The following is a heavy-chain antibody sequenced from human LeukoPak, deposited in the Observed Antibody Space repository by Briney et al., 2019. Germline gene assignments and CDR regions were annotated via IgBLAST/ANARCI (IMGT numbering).Heavy chain of an antibody. Sequence: SETLSLTCAVYGGSFSGYYWSWIRQPPGKGLEWIGYIYYSGSTNYNPSLKSRVTISVDTSKNQFSLKLSSVTAADTAVYYCARHRQWLAPFDYWGQGTLVTVSS. J-gene: IGHJ4*02. CDR1: GGSFSGYY. CDR2: IYYSGST. D-gene: IGHD6-19*01. CDR3: ARHRQWLAPFDY. V-gene: IGHV4-59*08.